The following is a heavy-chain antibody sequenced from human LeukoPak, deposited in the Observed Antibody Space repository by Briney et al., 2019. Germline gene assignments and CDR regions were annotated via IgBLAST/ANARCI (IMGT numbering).Heavy chain of an antibody. CDR2: YSGGNT. J-gene: IGHJ6*02. CDR1: GFTVSSNY. D-gene: IGHD3-3*01. CDR3: ASYYDPYYYGMDV. V-gene: IGHV3-53*01. Sequence: GGSLRLSCAASGFTVSSNYMSWVRQAPGEGLEWVSLYSGGNTYYADSVKGRFTISRDNSKNTLYLQMNSLRAEDTAVYYCASYYDPYYYGMDVWGQGTRSPSP.